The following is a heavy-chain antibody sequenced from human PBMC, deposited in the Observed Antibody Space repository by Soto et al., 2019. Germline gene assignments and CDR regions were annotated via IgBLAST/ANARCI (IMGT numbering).Heavy chain of an antibody. CDR3: AKDLDRAAAAGISPYFDY. CDR1: GFTFSSYA. D-gene: IGHD6-13*01. J-gene: IGHJ4*02. V-gene: IGHV3-23*01. CDR2: ISGSGGST. Sequence: EVQLLESGGGLVQPGGSLRLSCAASGFTFSSYAMSWVRQAPGKGLEWVSAISGSGGSTYYANSVKGRFTISRDNSKNTLYLQMNSLRAEDTVVYYCAKDLDRAAAAGISPYFDYWGQGTLVTVSS.